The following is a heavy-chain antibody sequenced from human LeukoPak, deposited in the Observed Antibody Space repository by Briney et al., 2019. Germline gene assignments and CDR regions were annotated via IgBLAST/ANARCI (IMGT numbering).Heavy chain of an antibody. V-gene: IGHV3-30-3*01. CDR1: GFTFSSYV. CDR2: ISSDGSNK. Sequence: GGSLRLSCAASGFTFSSYVMNWVRQTPGKGLEWVAVISSDGSNKYYADSVKGRFTISRDNSKNTLSLQMNSLRAEDTAVYYCARESGVAGFDYWGQGTLVTVSS. J-gene: IGHJ4*02. D-gene: IGHD6-19*01. CDR3: ARESGVAGFDY.